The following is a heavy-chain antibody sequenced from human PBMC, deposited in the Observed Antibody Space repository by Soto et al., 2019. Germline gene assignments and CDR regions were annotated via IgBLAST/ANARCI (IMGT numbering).Heavy chain of an antibody. J-gene: IGHJ6*02. D-gene: IGHD6-13*01. Sequence: QVQLVQSGAEVKKPGSSVKVSCKASGGTFSSYTISWVRQAPGQGLEWMGRIIPILGIANYAQKFQGRVTITADKSTSTAYMERSSLRSEDTAVYYCARGGIAAAGSYYYYYGMDVWGQGTTVTVSS. CDR3: ARGGIAAAGSYYYYYGMDV. CDR1: GGTFSSYT. V-gene: IGHV1-69*02. CDR2: IIPILGIA.